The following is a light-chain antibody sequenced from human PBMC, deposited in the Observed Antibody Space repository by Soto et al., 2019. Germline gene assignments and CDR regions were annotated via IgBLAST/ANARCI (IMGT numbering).Light chain of an antibody. V-gene: IGLV2-11*01. J-gene: IGLJ2*01. Sequence: QSVLTQPRSVSGSPGQSVTISCTGTSSDVGGYNYVSWYQQHPGKAPKLVLYAVNKRPSGVPDRFSGSKSGNTASLTISGLQAEDEADYYCSSFAGYYSLVFGGGTQLTVL. CDR3: SSFAGYYSLV. CDR2: AVN. CDR1: SSDVGGYNY.